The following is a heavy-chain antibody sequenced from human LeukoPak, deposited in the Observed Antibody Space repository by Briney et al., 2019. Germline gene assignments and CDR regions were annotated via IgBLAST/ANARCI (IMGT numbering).Heavy chain of an antibody. Sequence: PSGTQSLTCIVSGASISSSYWSWVRQPPGKRLEWIGFIYYSGSTNSNPSLKSRVTISADTSKNQFSLKLSSVTAADTALYYCVRGNYDNRGYSNAFDIWGQGAMVTVSS. CDR3: VRGNYDNRGYSNAFDI. D-gene: IGHD3-22*01. V-gene: IGHV4-59*01. CDR1: GASISSSY. J-gene: IGHJ3*02. CDR2: IYYSGST.